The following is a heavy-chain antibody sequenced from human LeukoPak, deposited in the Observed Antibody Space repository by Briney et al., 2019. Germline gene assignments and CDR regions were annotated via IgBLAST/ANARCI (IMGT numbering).Heavy chain of an antibody. Sequence: ASVKVSCKASGYTFTSYYMHWVRQAPGQGLEWMGIINPSGGSTSYAQKFQGRVTMTRDMSTSTVYMELSSLRSEDTAVYYCARDRGVGATGGRGQYFQHWGQGTLVTVSS. D-gene: IGHD1-26*01. J-gene: IGHJ1*01. CDR2: INPSGGST. CDR1: GYTFTSYY. V-gene: IGHV1-46*01. CDR3: ARDRGVGATGGRGQYFQH.